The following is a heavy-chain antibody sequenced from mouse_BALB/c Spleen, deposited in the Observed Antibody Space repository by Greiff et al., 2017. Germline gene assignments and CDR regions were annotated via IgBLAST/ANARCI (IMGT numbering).Heavy chain of an antibody. CDR3: AFSYYYGKYYLDY. V-gene: IGHV2-6-4*01. CDR1: GFSLSRYS. J-gene: IGHJ2*01. D-gene: IGHD1-1*01. Sequence: VQLQQSGPGLVAPSQSLSITCTVSGFSLSRYSVHWVRQPPGKGLEWLGMIWGGGSTDYNSALKSRLSISKDNSKRQVFLKMTNLQTDDTAMYYCAFSYYYGKYYLDYWGQGTTLTVSS. CDR2: IWGGGST.